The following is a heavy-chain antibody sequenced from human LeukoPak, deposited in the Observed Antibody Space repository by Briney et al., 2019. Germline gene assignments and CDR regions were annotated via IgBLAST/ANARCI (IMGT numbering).Heavy chain of an antibody. D-gene: IGHD3-22*01. Sequence: GGSLRLSCVASGFTFSSSSMNWVRQAPGKGLEWVSSISSSSSYIYYADSVKGRFTVSRDNAKNSLYLQMNSLRAEDTAVYYCARVYPPSLITMIVVPKVQSWAFDIWGQGTMVTVSS. V-gene: IGHV3-21*01. CDR3: ARVYPPSLITMIVVPKVQSWAFDI. J-gene: IGHJ3*02. CDR2: ISSSSSYI. CDR1: GFTFSSSS.